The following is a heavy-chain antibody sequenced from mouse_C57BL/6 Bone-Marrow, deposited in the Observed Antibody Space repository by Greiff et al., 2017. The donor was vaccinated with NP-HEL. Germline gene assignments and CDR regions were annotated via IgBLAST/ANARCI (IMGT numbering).Heavy chain of an antibody. CDR3: TKDAYDGYYFDY. D-gene: IGHD1-1*01. J-gene: IGHJ2*01. CDR2: IYPGNSDT. CDR1: GYTFTSYW. Sequence: VQLKESGTVLARPGASVKMSCKTSGYTFTSYWMHWVKQRPGQGLEWIGAIYPGNSDTSYNQKFKGKAKLTAVTSASTAYMELSSLTNADSAVYYCTKDAYDGYYFDYWGQGTTLTVSS. V-gene: IGHV1-5*01.